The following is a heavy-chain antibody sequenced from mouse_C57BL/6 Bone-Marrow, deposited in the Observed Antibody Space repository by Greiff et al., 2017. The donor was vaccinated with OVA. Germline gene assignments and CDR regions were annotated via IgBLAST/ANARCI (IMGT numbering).Heavy chain of an antibody. Sequence: VKVVESGPGLVQPSQSLSITCTVSGFSLTSYGVHWVRQSPGKGLEWLGVIWSGGSTDYNAAFISRLSISKDNSKSQVFFKMNSLQADDTAIYYCARGGSSPYWYFDVWGTGTTVTVSS. CDR2: IWSGGST. J-gene: IGHJ1*03. CDR1: GFSLTSYG. V-gene: IGHV2-2*01. CDR3: ARGGSSPYWYFDV. D-gene: IGHD1-1*01.